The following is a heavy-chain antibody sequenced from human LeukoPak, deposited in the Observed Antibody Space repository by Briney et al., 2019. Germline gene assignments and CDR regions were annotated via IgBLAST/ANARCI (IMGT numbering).Heavy chain of an antibody. Sequence: SETLSLTCTVSGYSITSGYYWGWIRQPPGKGLEWIGSIYYSGSTYYNPSLKSRVTISVGTSENQFSLKLSSVTAADTAVYYCARDRGSYRFDYWGQGTLVTVSS. CDR3: ARDRGSYRFDY. CDR2: IYYSGST. D-gene: IGHD1-26*01. CDR1: GYSITSGYY. J-gene: IGHJ4*02. V-gene: IGHV4-38-2*02.